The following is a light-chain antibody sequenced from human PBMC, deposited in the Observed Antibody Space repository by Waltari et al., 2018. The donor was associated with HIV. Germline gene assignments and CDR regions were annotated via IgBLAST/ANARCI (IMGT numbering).Light chain of an antibody. V-gene: IGLV2-18*02. Sequence: QSALTQPPSVSGSPGQSVTISCTGTTSDFGSYPRVSWYQQSPDTAPKLIIYYVTSRPSGVPDRFSGSKSDNTASLTITGLQPEDESNYYCSSYTSSRTLIFGGGTKLTV. CDR2: YVT. CDR1: TSDFGSYPR. CDR3: SSYTSSRTLI. J-gene: IGLJ2*01.